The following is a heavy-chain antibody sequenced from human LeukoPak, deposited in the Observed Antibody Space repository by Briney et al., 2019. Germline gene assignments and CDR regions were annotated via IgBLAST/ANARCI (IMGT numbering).Heavy chain of an antibody. J-gene: IGHJ3*02. CDR3: AREDVGYSYGYFAFDI. Sequence: ASVKVSCKASGYTFTSYYMHWVRQAPGQGLEWMGIINPSGGSTSYAQKFQGRVTMTRDMSTSTVYVELSSLRSEDTAVYYCAREDVGYSYGYFAFDIWGQGTMVTVSS. CDR2: INPSGGST. V-gene: IGHV1-46*01. CDR1: GYTFTSYY. D-gene: IGHD5-18*01.